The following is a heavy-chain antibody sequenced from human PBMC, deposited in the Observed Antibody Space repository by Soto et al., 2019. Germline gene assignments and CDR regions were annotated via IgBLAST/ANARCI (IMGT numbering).Heavy chain of an antibody. V-gene: IGHV1-18*01. Sequence: GASVKVSCKASGYTFTSYGIIWVRQAPGQGLEWMGWISAYNGNTNYAQKLQGRVTMTTDTSTSTAYMELRSLRSDDTAAYYCARVGMYCSGGSCYLYYYYYGMDVWGQGTTVTVSS. CDR1: GYTFTSYG. J-gene: IGHJ6*02. CDR3: ARVGMYCSGGSCYLYYYYYGMDV. CDR2: ISAYNGNT. D-gene: IGHD2-15*01.